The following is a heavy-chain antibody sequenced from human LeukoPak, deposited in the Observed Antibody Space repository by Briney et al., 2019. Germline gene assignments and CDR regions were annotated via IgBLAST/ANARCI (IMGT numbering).Heavy chain of an antibody. CDR3: AREETYRHQYFFDY. CDR2: IYYTGST. V-gene: IGHV4-61*08. J-gene: IGHJ4*02. Sequence: PSQTLSLTCTVSGASIRSGDYYWSWIRQPPGKGLEWIGYIYYTGSTNYNPSLKSRVTISIDTSKNQFSLKLRSVTAADTAVYFCAREETYRHQYFFDYWGQGALVTVSS. CDR1: GASIRSGDYY. D-gene: IGHD3-16*02.